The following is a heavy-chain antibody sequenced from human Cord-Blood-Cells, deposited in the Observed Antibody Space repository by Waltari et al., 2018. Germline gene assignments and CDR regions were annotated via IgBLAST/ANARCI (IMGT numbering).Heavy chain of an antibody. J-gene: IGHJ2*01. Sequence: EVQLVGTGGGLIQPGGSLRLSCAASGFTVSSNYMSWVRKAPGKGLEWVSVIYSGRSTYYSDSGKGRFTISRDNSKNTLYLQMNSLRAEDTAVYYCARPKANWGTWYFDLWGRGTLVTVAS. V-gene: IGHV3-53*02. CDR2: IYSGRST. CDR3: ARPKANWGTWYFDL. D-gene: IGHD7-27*01. CDR1: GFTVSSNY.